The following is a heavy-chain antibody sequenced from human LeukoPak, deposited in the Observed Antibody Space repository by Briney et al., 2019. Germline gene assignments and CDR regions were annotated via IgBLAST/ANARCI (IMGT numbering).Heavy chain of an antibody. Sequence: PSETLSLTCTVSGGSISSYYWSWIGQPPGKGLEWIGYIYYSGSTNYNPSLNSRVTISVDTSKNQFSLKLSSVTAADTAVYYCARRSGIYDSSGGLDYWGQGTLVPVSS. CDR3: ARRSGIYDSSGGLDY. V-gene: IGHV4-59*08. CDR2: IYYSGST. J-gene: IGHJ4*02. D-gene: IGHD3-22*01. CDR1: GGSISSYY.